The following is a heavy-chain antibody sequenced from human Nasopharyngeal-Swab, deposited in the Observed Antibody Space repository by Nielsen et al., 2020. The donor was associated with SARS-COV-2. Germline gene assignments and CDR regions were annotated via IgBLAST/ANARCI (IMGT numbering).Heavy chain of an antibody. D-gene: IGHD6-19*01. CDR2: IIPILGIA. CDR1: GGTFSSYA. CDR3: ARDPTSVAGTGDYYYGMDV. Sequence: SVKVSCKASGGTFSSYAISWVRQPPPQGLEWMGRIIPILGIANYAQKFQGRVTITADKSTSTAYMELSSLRSEDTAVYYCARDPTSVAGTGDYYYGMDVWGQGTTVTVSS. J-gene: IGHJ6*02. V-gene: IGHV1-69*04.